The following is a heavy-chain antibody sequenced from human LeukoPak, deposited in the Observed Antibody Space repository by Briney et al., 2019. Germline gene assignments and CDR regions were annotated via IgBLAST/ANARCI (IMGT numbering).Heavy chain of an antibody. CDR1: GDSLSSNSAA. Sequence: SQTLSLTCAISGDSLSSNSAAWNWIRQSPSRGLEWLGRTYYRSKWYNDYAVSVKSRITINPDTSKNQFSLQLNSVTPEDTAVYYCARDWAGGYYDSSGYYSDAFDIWGQGTMVTVSS. J-gene: IGHJ3*02. V-gene: IGHV6-1*01. D-gene: IGHD3-22*01. CDR2: TYYRSKWYN. CDR3: ARDWAGGYYDSSGYYSDAFDI.